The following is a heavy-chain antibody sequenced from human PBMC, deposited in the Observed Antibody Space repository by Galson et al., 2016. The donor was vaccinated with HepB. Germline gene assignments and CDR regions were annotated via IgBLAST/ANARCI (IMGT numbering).Heavy chain of an antibody. D-gene: IGHD1-14*01. CDR3: VRGNPISDH. V-gene: IGHV3-74*01. J-gene: IGHJ4*02. Sequence: SLRLSCAASGFTFSDYWMHWIRQVPGKGLVWVSQINIDGSITRYAGSVKGRFTISRDNAMNTLFLQMNTLRAEDTAVYYCVRGNPISDHWGQGTQVAASS. CDR1: GFTFSDYW. CDR2: INIDGSIT.